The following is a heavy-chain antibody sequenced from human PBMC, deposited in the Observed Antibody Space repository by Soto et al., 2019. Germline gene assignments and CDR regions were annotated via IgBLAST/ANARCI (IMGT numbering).Heavy chain of an antibody. V-gene: IGHV3-30*03. J-gene: IGHJ4*02. D-gene: IGHD6-19*01. CDR3: ARDHWKQWLGYLDY. CDR1: GFSFSDHG. CDR2: ISNDGRNK. Sequence: QVQLVESGGGVVQPGRSLRLSCAVSGFSFSDHGMHWVRQAPGKGLEWVAVISNDGRNKRYGATVRGRITISRDNSKNTVYLEMNSLTVDDTGIYYCARDHWKQWLGYLDYWGQGALVTVSS.